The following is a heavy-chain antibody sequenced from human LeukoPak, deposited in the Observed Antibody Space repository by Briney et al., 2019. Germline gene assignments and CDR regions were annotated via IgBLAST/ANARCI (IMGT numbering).Heavy chain of an antibody. CDR3: ARGRWISGSYYNFDY. J-gene: IGHJ4*02. D-gene: IGHD1-26*01. CDR2: INYSGTT. V-gene: IGHV4-39*07. Sequence: SETLSLTRTVSGGSISSSSYYWGWIRQPPGKGLEWIATINYSGTTHYNPSLKSRVTISTDTSNNQFSLKLNSVTAADTAVYHCARGRWISGSYYNFDYWAQGTLVTVSS. CDR1: GGSISSSSYY.